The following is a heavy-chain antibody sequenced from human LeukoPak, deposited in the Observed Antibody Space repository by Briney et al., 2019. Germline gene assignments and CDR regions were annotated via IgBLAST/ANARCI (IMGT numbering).Heavy chain of an antibody. J-gene: IGHJ3*02. V-gene: IGHV1-2*02. CDR3: ARDRGLAYCGGDCYSGAFDI. CDR2: INPNSGGT. D-gene: IGHD2-21*02. Sequence: ASVKVSCKDSGYTFTGYYMHWVRQAPGQGLEWMGWINPNSGGTNYAQKFQGRVTMTRDTSISTAYMELSRLRSDDTAVYYCARDRGLAYCGGDCYSGAFDIWGQGTMVTVSS. CDR1: GYTFTGYY.